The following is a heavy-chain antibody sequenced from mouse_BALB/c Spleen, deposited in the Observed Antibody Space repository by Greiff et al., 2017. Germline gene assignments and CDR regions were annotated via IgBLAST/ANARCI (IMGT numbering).Heavy chain of an antibody. CDR1: GFTFTDYY. Sequence: EVKLVESGGGLVQPGGSLRLSCATSGFTFTDYYMSWVRQPPGKALEWLGFIRNKANGYTTEYSASVKGRFTISRDNSPSILYLQMNTLRAEDSATYYCARDDGPYAMDYWGQGTSVTVSS. J-gene: IGHJ4*01. CDR2: IRNKANGYTT. CDR3: ARDDGPYAMDY. D-gene: IGHD2-3*01. V-gene: IGHV7-3*02.